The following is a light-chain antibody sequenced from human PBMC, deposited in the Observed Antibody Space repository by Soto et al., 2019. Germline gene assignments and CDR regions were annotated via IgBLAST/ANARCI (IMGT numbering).Light chain of an antibody. J-gene: IGLJ1*01. CDR3: SSFTTSHTYI. Sequence: QSALTQPHSVSGSPGQSVTISCTGTSVDVGAYDFVSWYQQHPGKAPKLLISVVSGRPSGVPDRFSGSKSGNAASLTISGLQAEDEADYYCSSFTTSHTYIFGTGTKVTVL. CDR1: SVDVGAYDF. CDR2: VVS. V-gene: IGLV2-11*01.